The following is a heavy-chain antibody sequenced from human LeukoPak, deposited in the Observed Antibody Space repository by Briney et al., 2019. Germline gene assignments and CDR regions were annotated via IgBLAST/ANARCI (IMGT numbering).Heavy chain of an antibody. V-gene: IGHV3-74*01. J-gene: IGHJ4*02. CDR1: GFTFSSSW. CDR3: ARVPYSSGWYPPDY. CDR2: INNDGSST. D-gene: IGHD6-19*01. Sequence: GGSLRLSCAASGFTFSSSWMHWVRQAPGKGLVWVSHINNDGSSTSYAHSVKGRFTISRDNAKNTLYLQMNSLRADDTAVYYCARVPYSSGWYPPDYWGQGTLVTVSS.